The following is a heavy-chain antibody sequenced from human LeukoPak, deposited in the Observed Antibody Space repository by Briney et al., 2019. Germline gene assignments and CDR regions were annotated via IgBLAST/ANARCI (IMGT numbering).Heavy chain of an antibody. Sequence: PGGSLRLSCAASGNYWMHWVRQAPGKGLLWVSHINSDGSWTTYADSVKGRFTISRDNSKNTLYLQMNSLRAEDTAVYYCAEPEGGYYDIRPDWGQGTLVTVSS. J-gene: IGHJ4*02. CDR2: INSDGSWT. CDR1: GNYW. V-gene: IGHV3-74*01. CDR3: AEPEGGYYDIRPD. D-gene: IGHD3-22*01.